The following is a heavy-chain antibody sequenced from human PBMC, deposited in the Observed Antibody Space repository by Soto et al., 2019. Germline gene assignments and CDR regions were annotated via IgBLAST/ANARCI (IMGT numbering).Heavy chain of an antibody. D-gene: IGHD3-16*01. CDR2: INPSGGST. Sequence: ASVKVSCKASGYTFTSYYMHWVRQAPGQGLEWMGIINPSGGSTSYAQKFQGRVTMTRDTSTSTAYMELSRLRSDDTAVYYCAKDSDYRNYGMDVWGQGTTVTVSS. CDR1: GYTFTSYY. CDR3: AKDSDYRNYGMDV. J-gene: IGHJ6*02. V-gene: IGHV1-46*01.